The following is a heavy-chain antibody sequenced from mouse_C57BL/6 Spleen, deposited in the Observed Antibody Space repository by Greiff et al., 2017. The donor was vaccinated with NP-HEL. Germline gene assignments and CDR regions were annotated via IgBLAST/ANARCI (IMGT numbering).Heavy chain of an antibody. CDR3: ARGGLGLAWFAY. D-gene: IGHD4-1*01. J-gene: IGHJ3*01. CDR2: ISDGGSYT. V-gene: IGHV5-4*01. Sequence: EVHLVESGGGLVKPGGSLKLSCAASGFTLSSYAMSWVRQTPEKRLEWVATISDGGSYTYYPDNVKGRFTISRDNAKNNLYLQMSHLKSEDTAMYYCARGGLGLAWFAYWGQGNLVTVSA. CDR1: GFTLSSYA.